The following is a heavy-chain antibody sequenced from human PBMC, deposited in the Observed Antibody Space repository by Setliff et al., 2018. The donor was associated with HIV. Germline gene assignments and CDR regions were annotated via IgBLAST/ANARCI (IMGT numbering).Heavy chain of an antibody. CDR1: GGSIISSTYY. CDR3: AGGYSIHGSSYPLYYHHMDV. J-gene: IGHJ6*03. Sequence: PSETLSLTCTVSGGSIISSTYYWGWIRQPPGKGLEWIRSMYYSGSTYYNPSLKSRVTIFVDTSKNHFSLKLRSVTAADTAVYYCAGGYSIHGSSYPLYYHHMDVWGKGTTVTVSS. D-gene: IGHD5-12*01. CDR2: MYYSGST. V-gene: IGHV4-39*02.